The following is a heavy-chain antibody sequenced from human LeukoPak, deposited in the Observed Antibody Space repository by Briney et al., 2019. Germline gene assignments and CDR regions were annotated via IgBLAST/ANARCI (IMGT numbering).Heavy chain of an antibody. CDR1: GFKFDDYG. J-gene: IGHJ3*01. D-gene: IGHD3/OR15-3a*01. V-gene: IGHV3-20*04. Sequence: PGGSLGLSCAASGFKFDDYGMSWVRQVPGKGPEWVAGSNWNGGSTNYADSARRRFTMSRDNAKKILYLQMKSLRVEDTALYYFSRDPAPGRWLRNGPLDLWAHGTRVIVSS. CDR2: SNWNGGST. CDR3: SRDPAPGRWLRNGPLDL.